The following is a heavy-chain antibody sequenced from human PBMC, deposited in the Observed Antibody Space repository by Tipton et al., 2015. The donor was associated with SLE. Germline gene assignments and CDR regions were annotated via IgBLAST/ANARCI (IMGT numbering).Heavy chain of an antibody. Sequence: TLSLTCTVSGGSISSSSYYWGWIRQPPGKGLEWIGSIYYSGSTNYNPSLKSRLTISVDTSKNQFSLKLSSVTAADTAVYYCARELSPHDAFDIWGQGTMVTVSS. D-gene: IGHD3-10*01. V-gene: IGHV4-39*07. J-gene: IGHJ3*02. CDR2: IYYSGST. CDR1: GGSISSSSYY. CDR3: ARELSPHDAFDI.